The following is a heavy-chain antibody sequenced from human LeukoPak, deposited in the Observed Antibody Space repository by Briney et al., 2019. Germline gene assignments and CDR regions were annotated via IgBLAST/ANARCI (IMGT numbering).Heavy chain of an antibody. Sequence: PSQTLSLTCTVSGDSINSGPDYWSWIRQPAGKGLEWIGRIYSGGRTNYNPSLKSRVTISVDTSKNQFSLKLSSVTAADTAVYYCAREGSIYYSDSSGYLGYWGQGTLVTVSS. CDR1: GDSINSGPDY. J-gene: IGHJ4*02. CDR3: AREGSIYYSDSSGYLGY. V-gene: IGHV4-61*02. CDR2: IYSGGRT. D-gene: IGHD3-22*01.